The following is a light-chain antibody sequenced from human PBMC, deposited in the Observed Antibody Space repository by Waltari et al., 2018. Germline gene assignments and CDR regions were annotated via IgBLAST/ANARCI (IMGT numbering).Light chain of an antibody. CDR1: QSISSY. V-gene: IGKV3-11*01. CDR2: DSS. Sequence: EIVLTQSPATLSLSPGERASLSCRASQSISSYLAWYQQQPGQAPRLLNYDSSTRATGTPARFSGSGSGTDFTLILSSLEPEDFAVYYCQHRGHWPPEATFGPGTKVDIK. J-gene: IGKJ3*01. CDR3: QHRGHWPPEAT.